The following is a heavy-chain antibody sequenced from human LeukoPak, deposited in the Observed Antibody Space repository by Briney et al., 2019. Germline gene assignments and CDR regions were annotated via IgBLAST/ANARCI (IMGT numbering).Heavy chain of an antibody. V-gene: IGHV3-48*01. CDR1: GFTFSSYS. CDR2: ISSSSSTI. J-gene: IGHJ4*02. Sequence: GGSLRLSCAASGFTFSSYSMNWVRQAPGKGLEWVSYISSSSSTIYYADSVKGRFTISRDNAKNSLYLQMNSLRAEDTAVYYCARGILLGFGVGSFDYWGQGTLVTVSS. D-gene: IGHD3-3*01. CDR3: ARGILLGFGVGSFDY.